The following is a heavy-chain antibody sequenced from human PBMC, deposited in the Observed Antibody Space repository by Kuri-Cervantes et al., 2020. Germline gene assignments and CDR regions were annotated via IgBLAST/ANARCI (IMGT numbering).Heavy chain of an antibody. CDR2: ISWNSGSI. J-gene: IGHJ4*02. D-gene: IGHD5-12*01. CDR1: GFTFDDYA. V-gene: IGHV3-9*01. Sequence: LSLTCAASGFTFDDYAMHWVRQAPGKGLEWVSGISWNSGSIGYADSVKGRFTISRDNAKNSLYLQMNSLRAEDTAVYYCAREWLNWGQGTLVTVSS. CDR3: AREWLN.